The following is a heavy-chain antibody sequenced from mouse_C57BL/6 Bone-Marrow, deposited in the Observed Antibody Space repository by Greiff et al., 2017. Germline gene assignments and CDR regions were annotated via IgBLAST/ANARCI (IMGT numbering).Heavy chain of an antibody. CDR1: GFSLTSYG. V-gene: IGHV2-2*01. CDR3: ARRGCAY. CDR2: IWSGGST. Sequence: QVQLKQSGPGLVQPSQSLSITCTVSGFSLTSYGVHWVRPSPGKGLEWLGVIWSGGSTDYNAAFISRLSISKDNSKSQVFFKMNSLQADDTAIYYCARRGCAYWGQGTLVTVSA. J-gene: IGHJ3*01.